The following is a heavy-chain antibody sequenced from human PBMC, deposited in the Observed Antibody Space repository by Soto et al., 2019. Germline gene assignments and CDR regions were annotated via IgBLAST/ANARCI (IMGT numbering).Heavy chain of an antibody. J-gene: IGHJ4*02. CDR1: GITLSSYA. CDR2: ISASGGST. V-gene: IGHV3-23*01. D-gene: IGHD1-26*01. Sequence: GGSLRLSCAASGITLSSYAMSWVRQAPGKGPEWVSGISASGGSTSYADSVKGGFTISRDNSKNTLYLQMNSLRADDTAVYHCAKGQNSGTYRFYFDYWGQGALVTVSS. CDR3: AKGQNSGTYRFYFDY.